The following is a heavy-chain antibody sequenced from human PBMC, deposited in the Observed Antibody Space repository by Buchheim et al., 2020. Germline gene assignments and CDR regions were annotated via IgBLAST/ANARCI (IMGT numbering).Heavy chain of an antibody. CDR1: GYTFTDYW. CDR2: IEPSDSYT. J-gene: IGHJ4*02. V-gene: IGHV5-10-1*03. D-gene: IGHD6-13*01. Sequence: EVQLVQSGAEVKKPGESLRISCKGSGYTFTDYWIIWVRQMPGKGLEWMGRIEPSDSYTKYSPSFQGHVNISIDKSVNTAYPQWTSLKASDTAMYYCAIPGAAAGLSVQDDYWGQGTL. CDR3: AIPGAAAGLSVQDDY.